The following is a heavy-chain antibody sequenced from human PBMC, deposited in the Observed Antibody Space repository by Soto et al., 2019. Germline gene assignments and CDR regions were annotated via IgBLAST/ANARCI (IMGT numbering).Heavy chain of an antibody. J-gene: IGHJ4*02. D-gene: IGHD2-2*01. CDR1: GYTFTSYG. CDR3: ARVSTFSTSCYLYYFDY. Sequence: ASVKVSCKASGYTFTSYGISWVRQAPGQGLEWMGWISAYNGNTTYAQKLQGRVTMTTDTSTSTAYMELRSLRSDDTAVYYCARVSTFSTSCYLYYFDYWGQGTLVTVSS. V-gene: IGHV1-18*01. CDR2: ISAYNGNT.